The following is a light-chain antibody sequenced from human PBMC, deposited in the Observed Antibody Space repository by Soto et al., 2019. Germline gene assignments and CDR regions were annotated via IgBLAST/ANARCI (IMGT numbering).Light chain of an antibody. CDR3: QHYDSSSPYS. CDR2: GAS. CDR1: QSVSSSY. V-gene: IGKV3-20*01. Sequence: EIVLTQSPGTLSLSPGERATLSCRASQSVSSSYLAWYQQKPGQAPRLLIYGASSRATGIPDRFSGSGSGTDFTLTISRLEPEDFATYFCQHYDSSSPYSFGQGTKVEIK. J-gene: IGKJ2*03.